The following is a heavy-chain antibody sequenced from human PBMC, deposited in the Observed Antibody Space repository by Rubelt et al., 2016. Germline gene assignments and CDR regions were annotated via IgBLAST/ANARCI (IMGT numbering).Heavy chain of an antibody. CDR1: GYTFTSYG. CDR2: ISAYNGNT. V-gene: IGHV1-18*01. CDR3: AGVKDPEDSTSWYLAY. Sequence: QVQLVQSGAEVKKPGASVKVSCKASGYTFTSYGISWVRQAPGQGLEWMGWISAYNGNTNYAQKLQGRVTMTTDTSTSTVYMERRGLGADDTAVYYCAGVKDPEDSTSWYLAYWGQGTLVTVSS. D-gene: IGHD6-13*01. J-gene: IGHJ4*02.